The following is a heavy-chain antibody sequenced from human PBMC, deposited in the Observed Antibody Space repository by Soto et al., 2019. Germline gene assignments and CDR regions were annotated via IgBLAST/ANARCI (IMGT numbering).Heavy chain of an antibody. CDR1: GGSISRDDYY. Sequence: QVQLPESGPGLVKPSQTLSLTCTVSGGSISRDDYYWSWIRQHPGKGLEWIAYNSYRGRTYYNPSLKSRVSKPIDTSRNQFTLKLNSVTAADTAVYTCARSSHLGGLSLGYWGQGTLVTVSS. CDR3: ARSSHLGGLSLGY. J-gene: IGHJ4*02. CDR2: NSYRGRT. D-gene: IGHD3-16*02. V-gene: IGHV4-31*03.